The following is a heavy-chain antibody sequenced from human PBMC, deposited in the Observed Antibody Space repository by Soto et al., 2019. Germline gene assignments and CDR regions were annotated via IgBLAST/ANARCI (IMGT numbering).Heavy chain of an antibody. D-gene: IGHD6-13*01. CDR3: TTTLYSRSRFDP. V-gene: IGHV3-15*01. CDR1: GFTFSSAW. CDR2: IKSKTDGGTT. J-gene: IGHJ5*02. Sequence: GGSLRLSCAASGFTFSSAWMSWVRQAPGKGLEWVGRIKSKTDGGTTDYAAPVKGRFTISRDDSKNTLYLQMNSLKTEDTAVYYCTTTLYSRSRFDPWGQGTLVTVSS.